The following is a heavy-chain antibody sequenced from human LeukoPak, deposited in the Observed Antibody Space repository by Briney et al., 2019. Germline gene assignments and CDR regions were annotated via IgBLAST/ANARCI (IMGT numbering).Heavy chain of an antibody. D-gene: IGHD3-3*01. V-gene: IGHV4-59*01. CDR2: IYYSGST. CDR3: ARITYYDFWSGYYAFDI. CDR1: GGSISSYY. J-gene: IGHJ3*02. Sequence: SETLSLTCTVSGGSISSYYWSWIRQPPGKGLEWIGYIYYSGSTNYNPSLKSRVTISVDTPKNQFSLKLSSVTAADTAVYYCARITYYDFWSGYYAFDIWGQGTMVTVSS.